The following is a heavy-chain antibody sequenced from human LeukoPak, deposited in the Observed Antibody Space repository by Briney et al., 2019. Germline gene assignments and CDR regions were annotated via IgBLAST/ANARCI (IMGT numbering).Heavy chain of an antibody. D-gene: IGHD3-3*02. J-gene: IGHJ5*02. CDR2: INPNSGGA. Sequence: GASVKVSCKASGYTFTGYYIHWVRQAPAHGLEWMGWINPNSGGANYAQKFQGRVTMTRDTSISTAYMELTRLISDDTAVYYCAREGDKTTFFYGARNNWFDPWGQGTLVTVSS. V-gene: IGHV1-2*02. CDR1: GYTFTGYY. CDR3: AREGDKTTFFYGARNNWFDP.